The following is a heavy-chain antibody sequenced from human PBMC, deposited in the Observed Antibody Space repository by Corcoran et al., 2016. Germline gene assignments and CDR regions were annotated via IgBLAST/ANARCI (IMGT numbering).Heavy chain of an antibody. CDR1: GGTFSSYA. J-gene: IGHJ3*02. D-gene: IGHD6-19*01. CDR2: IIPIFGTA. CDR3: SRRYNPGIAVADDAFDI. V-gene: IGHV1-69*06. Sequence: QVQLVQSGAEVKKPGSSVKVSCKASGGTFSSYAISWVRQAPGQGLEWMGGIIPIFGTANYAQKFQGRVTITADKSTSTAYMELSSLRSEDTAVYYCSRRYNPGIAVADDAFDIWGQGTMVTVSS.